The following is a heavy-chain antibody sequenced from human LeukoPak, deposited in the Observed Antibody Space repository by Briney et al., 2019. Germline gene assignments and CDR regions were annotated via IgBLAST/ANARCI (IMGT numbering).Heavy chain of an antibody. CDR3: AKWRSGYPNYYFDY. CDR1: GFTFSSYA. D-gene: IGHD3-22*01. V-gene: IGHV3-23*01. Sequence: PGGSLRLSCAASGFTFSSYAMSWVRQAPGKGLEWVSGLSYSGGSTYYADSVKGRSTISRDNSKNTLYLQMNSLRAEDTAVYYCAKWRSGYPNYYFDYWGQGTLVTVSS. J-gene: IGHJ4*02. CDR2: LSYSGGST.